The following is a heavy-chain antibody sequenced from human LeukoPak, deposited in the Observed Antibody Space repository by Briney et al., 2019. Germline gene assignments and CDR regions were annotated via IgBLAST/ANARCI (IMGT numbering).Heavy chain of an antibody. CDR1: GGSFSGYY. CDR3: AGYVSSGRRGAFDI. CDR2: INHSGST. D-gene: IGHD3-22*01. Sequence: SETLSLTCAVYGGSFSGYYWSWIRQPPGKGLEWIGEINHSGSTNYNPSLKSRVTISVDTSKNQFSLKLSSVTAADTAVYYCAGYVSSGRRGAFDIWGQGTMVTVSS. J-gene: IGHJ3*02. V-gene: IGHV4-34*01.